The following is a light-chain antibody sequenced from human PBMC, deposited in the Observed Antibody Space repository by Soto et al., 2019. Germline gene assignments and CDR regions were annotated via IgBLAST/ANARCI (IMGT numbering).Light chain of an antibody. Sequence: ELVLTQSPGTLSLSPGARATLSCRASQSFSSSYLAWYQQKPGQAPRLLIYGASSRATGIPDRFIGSGSGTDFTLTISSLEPEDFAVYYCQHYGSALFTFGPGTKVDVK. CDR1: QSFSSSY. V-gene: IGKV3-20*01. CDR2: GAS. CDR3: QHYGSALFT. J-gene: IGKJ3*01.